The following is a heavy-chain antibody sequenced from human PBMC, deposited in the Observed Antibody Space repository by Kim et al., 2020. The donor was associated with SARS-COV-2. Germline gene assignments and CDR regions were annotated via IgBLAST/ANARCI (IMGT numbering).Heavy chain of an antibody. CDR3: ASSFGSGSYYTPFDY. D-gene: IGHD3-10*01. CDR1: GFTFSSYA. J-gene: IGHJ4*02. Sequence: GGSLRLSCAASGFTFSSYAMHWVRQAPGKGLEWVAVISYDGSNKYYADSVKGRFTISRDNSKNTLYLQMNSLRAEDTAVYYCASSFGSGSYYTPFDYWGQGSLVTV. CDR2: ISYDGSNK. V-gene: IGHV3-30-3*01.